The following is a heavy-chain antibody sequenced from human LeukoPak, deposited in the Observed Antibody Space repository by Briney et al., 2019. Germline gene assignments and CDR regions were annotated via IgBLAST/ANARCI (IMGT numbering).Heavy chain of an antibody. J-gene: IGHJ6*03. CDR3: ATQGSRGNIAAAMVYMDV. V-gene: IGHV4-4*07. CDR2: IYTSGST. D-gene: IGHD6-13*01. Sequence: SETLSLTCTVSGGSISSYYWSWIRRPAGKGLEWIGRIYTSGSTNYNPSLKSRVTMSVDTSKNQFSLKLSSVTAADTAVYYCATQGSRGNIAAAMVYMDVWGKGTTVTVSS. CDR1: GGSISSYY.